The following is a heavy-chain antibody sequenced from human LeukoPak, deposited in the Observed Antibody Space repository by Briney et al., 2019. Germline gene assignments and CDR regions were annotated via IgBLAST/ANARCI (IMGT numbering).Heavy chain of an antibody. CDR1: GGSISSGGYY. CDR3: ARGEGYLTIDY. Sequence: PSETLSLTCTVSGGSISSGGYYWSWIRQHPGKGLEWIGYIYYSGSTYYNPSLKSRVTISVDRSKNQFSLKLSSVTAADTAVYYCARGEGYLTIDYWGQGTLVTVSS. D-gene: IGHD3-16*02. V-gene: IGHV4-31*03. CDR2: IYYSGST. J-gene: IGHJ4*02.